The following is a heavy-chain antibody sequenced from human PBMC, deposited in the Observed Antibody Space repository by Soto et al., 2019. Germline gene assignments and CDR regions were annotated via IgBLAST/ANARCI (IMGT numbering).Heavy chain of an antibody. V-gene: IGHV4-61*01. CDR1: GASVSSGSHY. CDR3: ARELGKCGMDV. Sequence: QVQLQESGPGLVKPSETLSLTCTVSGASVSSGSHYWTWIRQPPGKGLEWIGYISSSGGTNYSPSLKSRDTISLDTSKNQFTMILSSVTAADTAVYYCARELGKCGMDVWGQGTTVTVSS. J-gene: IGHJ6*02. D-gene: IGHD7-27*01. CDR2: ISSSGGT.